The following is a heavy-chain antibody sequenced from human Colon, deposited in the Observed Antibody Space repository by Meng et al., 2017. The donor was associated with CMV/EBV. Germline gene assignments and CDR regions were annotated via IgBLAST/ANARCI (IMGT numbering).Heavy chain of an antibody. J-gene: IGHJ2*01. CDR1: GFTFRDNY. Sequence: GGSLRLSCAASGFTFRDNYMSWIRQAPGKGLQWVSTISGSGLTTYYADSVKGRFTVSRDNSEDTLYLQMHSLRAEDTAVYYCARDPGQLVLYWYFDLWGRGTLVTVSS. V-gene: IGHV3-23*01. CDR3: ARDPGQLVLYWYFDL. D-gene: IGHD6-6*01. CDR2: ISGSGLTT.